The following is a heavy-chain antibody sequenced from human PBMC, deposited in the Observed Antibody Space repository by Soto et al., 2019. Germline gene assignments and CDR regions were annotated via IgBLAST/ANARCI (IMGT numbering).Heavy chain of an antibody. CDR3: ARVSTDIVVVRQHYYGMDV. D-gene: IGHD2-2*01. V-gene: IGHV1-69*13. Sequence: VKVSCQASGGTFSSYAISWVRQAPGQGLEWMGGIIPIFGTANYAQKFQGRVTITADESTSTAYMELSSLRSEDTAVYYCARVSTDIVVVRQHYYGMDVWGQGTTVTVSS. CDR1: GGTFSSYA. CDR2: IIPIFGTA. J-gene: IGHJ6*02.